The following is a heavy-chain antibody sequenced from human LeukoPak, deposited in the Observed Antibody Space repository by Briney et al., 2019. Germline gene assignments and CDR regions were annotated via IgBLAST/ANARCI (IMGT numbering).Heavy chain of an antibody. Sequence: ALVKVSCKASGYTFTSYYMHWVRQATGQGLEWMGIINPSGGSTSYAQKFQGRVTMTRDTSTSTVYMELSSLRSEDTAVYYCARGGYTDIVVVPAVTFDYWGQGTLVTVSS. V-gene: IGHV1-46*03. CDR3: ARGGYTDIVVVPAVTFDY. CDR1: GYTFTSYY. J-gene: IGHJ4*02. D-gene: IGHD2-2*01. CDR2: INPSGGST.